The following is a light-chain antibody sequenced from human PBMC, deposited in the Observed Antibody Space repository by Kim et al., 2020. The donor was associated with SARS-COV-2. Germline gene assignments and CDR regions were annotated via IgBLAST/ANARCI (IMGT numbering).Light chain of an antibody. CDR1: HSARSS. CDR3: QQRSNWPPWT. J-gene: IGKJ1*01. Sequence: SPADRATPSHRDRHSARSSFAWSQNKTSQALRLLIYDASNRATGIPARFSGSGSGTDFTLTISSLEPEDVAVYYCQQRSNWPPWTFGQGTKVDIK. CDR2: DAS. V-gene: IGKV3-11*01.